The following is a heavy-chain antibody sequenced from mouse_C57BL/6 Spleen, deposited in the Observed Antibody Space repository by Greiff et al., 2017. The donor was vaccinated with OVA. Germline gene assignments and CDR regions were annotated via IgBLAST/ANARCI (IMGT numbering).Heavy chain of an antibody. CDR3: ARGLLPYYFDY. V-gene: IGHV1-82*01. CDR1: GYAFSSSW. D-gene: IGHD2-3*01. CDR2: IYPGDGDT. Sequence: VKLMESGPELVKPGASVKISCKASGYAFSSSWMNWVKQRPGKGLEWIGRIYPGDGDTNYNGKFKGKATLTADKSSSTAYMQLSSLTSEDSAVYFCARGLLPYYFDYWGQGTTLTVSS. J-gene: IGHJ2*01.